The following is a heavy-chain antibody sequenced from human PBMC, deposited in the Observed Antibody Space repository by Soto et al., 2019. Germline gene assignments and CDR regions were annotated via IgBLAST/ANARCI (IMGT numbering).Heavy chain of an antibody. V-gene: IGHV4-59*01. J-gene: IGHJ4*02. CDR1: GGSISSYY. CDR2: IYYSGST. Sequence: QVQLQDSGPGLVKPSETLSLTCTVSGGSISSYYWSWIRQPPGKGLEWIGYIYYSGSTNYNPSLKSRVTMSVDTSKNQFSLKLSSVTAADTAVYYCARGFSTTFDYWGQGTLVTVSS. D-gene: IGHD2-2*01. CDR3: ARGFSTTFDY.